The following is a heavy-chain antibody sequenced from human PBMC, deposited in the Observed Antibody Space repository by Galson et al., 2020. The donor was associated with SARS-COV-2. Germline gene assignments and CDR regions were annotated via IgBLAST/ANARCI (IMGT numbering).Heavy chain of an antibody. CDR2: ISSDARNK. V-gene: IGHV3-30*04. D-gene: IGHD6-13*01. CDR3: ARDRSITATGTEAFDI. Sequence: SLRLSCAASGFTFSSYAMNWVRQAPGKGLEWVALISSDARNKFYADSVNGRFTISRDNSRTTLYLQINSLRPEDTAVYYCARDRSITATGTEAFDIWGLGTKVTVSS. CDR1: GFTFSSYA. J-gene: IGHJ3*02.